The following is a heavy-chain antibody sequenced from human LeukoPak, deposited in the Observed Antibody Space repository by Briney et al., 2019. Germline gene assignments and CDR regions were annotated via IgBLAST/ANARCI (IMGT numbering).Heavy chain of an antibody. CDR1: GGSISSSNW. J-gene: IGHJ3*02. CDR3: ARDSSGYYYGTALDI. CDR2: IYHSGST. Sequence: PSGTLSLTCAVSGGSISSSNWWTWVRQPPGKGLEWIREIYHSGSTNYNPSLKSRVTISVDKSKNQFSLKLSSVTAADTAVYYCARDSSGYYYGTALDIWGQGTMVTVSS. D-gene: IGHD3-22*01. V-gene: IGHV4-4*02.